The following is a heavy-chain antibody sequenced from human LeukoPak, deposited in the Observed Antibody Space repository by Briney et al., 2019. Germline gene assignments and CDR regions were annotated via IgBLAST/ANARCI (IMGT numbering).Heavy chain of an antibody. D-gene: IGHD5-18*01. V-gene: IGHV3-7*01. CDR2: IKQDGTEI. CDR1: GFTFSSHW. Sequence: PGGSLRLSCAASGFTFSSHWMSWVRQAPGKGPEWVANIKQDGTEIYYVDSVKGRFTISRDNAKNSLYLQMNSLRAEDMAVYYCARDLSRIHLWSNPYFDYWGQGTLVTVSS. CDR3: ARDLSRIHLWSNPYFDY. J-gene: IGHJ4*02.